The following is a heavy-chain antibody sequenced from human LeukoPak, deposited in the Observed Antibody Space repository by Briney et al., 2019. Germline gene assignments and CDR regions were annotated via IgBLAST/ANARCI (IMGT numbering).Heavy chain of an antibody. V-gene: IGHV3-11*03. CDR1: GFTFSDYY. CDR2: ISSSSSFT. D-gene: IGHD1-26*01. Sequence: GGSLRFSCAASGFTFSDYYMSWIRQAPGKGLEWVSYISSSSSFTNYADSVKGRFSISRDNAKNSLYLQMDSLRAEDTAVYYCAKSRGATNWGQGTLVTVSS. J-gene: IGHJ4*02. CDR3: AKSRGATN.